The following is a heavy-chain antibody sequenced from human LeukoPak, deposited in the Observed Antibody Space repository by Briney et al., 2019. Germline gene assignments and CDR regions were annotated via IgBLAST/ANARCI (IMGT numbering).Heavy chain of an antibody. Sequence: PSETLSLTCAVYGGSFSGYYWSWIRQPPGKGLEWIGEINHSGSTNYNPSLKSRVTISVDTSKNQFSLKLSSVTAADTAVYYCARGADIVVVPAAYYYGMDVWGQGTMVTVSS. D-gene: IGHD2-2*01. CDR2: INHSGST. J-gene: IGHJ6*02. CDR1: GGSFSGYY. CDR3: ARGADIVVVPAAYYYGMDV. V-gene: IGHV4-34*01.